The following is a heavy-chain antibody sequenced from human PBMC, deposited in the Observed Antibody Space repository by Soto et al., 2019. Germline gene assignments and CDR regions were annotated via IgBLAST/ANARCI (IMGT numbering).Heavy chain of an antibody. CDR1: GYTFSTYY. CDR3: ARYDYNGYYFDY. V-gene: IGHV1-46*01. Sequence: EASVKVSCKASGYTFSTYYMHWVRQAPGQGYEWMGIINPSGGSTTYAQKFQGRVTMTRDTSTTTVYMELSSLKSEDTAVYYCARYDYNGYYFDYWGQGTLVTVSS. D-gene: IGHD4-4*01. J-gene: IGHJ4*02. CDR2: INPSGGST.